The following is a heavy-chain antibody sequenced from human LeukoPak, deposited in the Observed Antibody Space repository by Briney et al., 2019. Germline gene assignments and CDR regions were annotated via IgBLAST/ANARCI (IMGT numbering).Heavy chain of an antibody. D-gene: IGHD3-3*01. CDR3: ARAFSPGGWSGYWGENWFDP. CDR2: ISAYNGNT. V-gene: IGHV1-18*01. CDR1: GYTFTSYG. J-gene: IGHJ5*02. Sequence: ASVKVSCKASGYTFTSYGISWVRQAPGQGLEWMGWISAYNGNTNYAQKLQGRVTMTTDTSTSTAYMELRSLRSDDTAVYYCARAFSPGGWSGYWGENWFDPWGQGTLVTVSS.